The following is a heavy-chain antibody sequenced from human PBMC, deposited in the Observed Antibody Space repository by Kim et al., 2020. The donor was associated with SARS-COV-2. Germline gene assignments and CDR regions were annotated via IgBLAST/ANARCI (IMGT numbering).Heavy chain of an antibody. J-gene: IGHJ3*01. V-gene: IGHV3-33*08. Sequence: GGSLRLSCAASGFTFSSYGMHWVRQAPGKGLEWVAVIWYDGSNKYYADSVKGRFTISRDNSKNTLYLQMNSLRAEDTAVYYCAREPHIVVVTAYIPFDVWGQGTMVTVSS. CDR1: GFTFSSYG. D-gene: IGHD2-21*02. CDR2: IWYDGSNK. CDR3: AREPHIVVVTAYIPFDV.